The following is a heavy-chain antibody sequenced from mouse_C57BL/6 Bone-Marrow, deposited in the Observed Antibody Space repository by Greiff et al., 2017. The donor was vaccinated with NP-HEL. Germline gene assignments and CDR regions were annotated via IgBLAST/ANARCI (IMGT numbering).Heavy chain of an antibody. CDR2: IYPGDGDT. CDR1: GYAFSSSW. V-gene: IGHV1-82*01. J-gene: IGHJ2*01. CDR3: ARWGLPDY. Sequence: VQRVESGPELVKPGASVKISCKASGYAFSSSWMNWVKQRPGKGLEWIGRIYPGDGDTNYIGKFKGKATLTADKSSSTAYMQLSSLTSEDSAVYFCARWGLPDYWGQGTTLTVSS. D-gene: IGHD3-1*01.